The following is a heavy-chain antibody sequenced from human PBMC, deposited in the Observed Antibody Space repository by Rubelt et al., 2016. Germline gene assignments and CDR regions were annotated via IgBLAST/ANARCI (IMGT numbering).Heavy chain of an antibody. D-gene: IGHD3-22*01. Sequence: GSSVKVSCKASGGTFSSYAISWVRQAPGQGLEWMGGIIPIFGTANYAQKFQGRVTITADESTSTAYMELSSLRSEDTAVYYCARGYDYYDSSGYHHWGQGTLVTVSS. J-gene: IGHJ5*02. CDR2: IIPIFGTA. CDR3: ARGYDYYDSSGYHH. V-gene: IGHV1-69*01. CDR1: GGTFSSYA.